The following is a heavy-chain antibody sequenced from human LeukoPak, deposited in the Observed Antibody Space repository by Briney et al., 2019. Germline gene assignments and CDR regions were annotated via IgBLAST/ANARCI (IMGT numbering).Heavy chain of an antibody. CDR2: IKRDGSEK. CDR1: GFTFSSYW. J-gene: IGHJ6*03. CDR3: AKGSSGKAQNMDV. V-gene: IGHV3-7*03. Sequence: PGGSLRLSCAASGFTFSSYWMSWVRQAPGKGLEWVANIKRDGSEKYYVDSVKGRFTISRDNAKNSLYLQMNSLRTEDTALYYCAKGSSGKAQNMDVWGKGTTVTVSS. D-gene: IGHD6-19*01.